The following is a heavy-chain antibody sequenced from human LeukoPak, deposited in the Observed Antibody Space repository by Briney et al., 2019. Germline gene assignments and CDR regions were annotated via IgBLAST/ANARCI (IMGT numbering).Heavy chain of an antibody. D-gene: IGHD5-24*01. CDR2: ISSSSSYI. V-gene: IGHV3-21*01. CDR3: AMDSAWLPLKFDY. J-gene: IGHJ4*02. Sequence: GGSLRLSCAASGFTFSSYSMNWVRQAPGKGLEWVSSISSSSSYIYYADSVKGRFSISRDNSKNTLFLQMNSLRAEDTAVYYCAMDSAWLPLKFDYWGPGTLVAVST. CDR1: GFTFSSYS.